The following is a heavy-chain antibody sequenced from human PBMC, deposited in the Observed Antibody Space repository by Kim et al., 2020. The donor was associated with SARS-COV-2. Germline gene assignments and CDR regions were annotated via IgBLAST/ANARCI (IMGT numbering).Heavy chain of an antibody. V-gene: IGHV3-48*02. CDR3: AREGYYDSSYDY. J-gene: IGHJ4*02. Sequence: YYASSVTGRFTISRDNAKNSLYLQMNSLRDEDTAVYYCAREGYYDSSYDYWGQGTLVTVSS. D-gene: IGHD3-22*01.